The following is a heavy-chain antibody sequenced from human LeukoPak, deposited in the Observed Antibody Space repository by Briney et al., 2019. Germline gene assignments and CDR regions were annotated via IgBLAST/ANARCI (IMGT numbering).Heavy chain of an antibody. J-gene: IGHJ6*03. CDR2: ITPNSGGT. Sequence: ASVKVSCKASGYTFTGYYMHWVRQAPGQGLEWMGWITPNSGGTNYAQKFQGRVAMTRDTSISTAYMELSRLTSDDTAVYYCARANYYGSGSYLGYYYYYVDVWGKGTTVTVSS. CDR1: GYTFTGYY. CDR3: ARANYYGSGSYLGYYYYYVDV. V-gene: IGHV1-2*02. D-gene: IGHD3-10*01.